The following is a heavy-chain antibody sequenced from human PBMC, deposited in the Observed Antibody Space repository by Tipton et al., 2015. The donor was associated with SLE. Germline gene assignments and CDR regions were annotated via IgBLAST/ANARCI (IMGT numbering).Heavy chain of an antibody. J-gene: IGHJ6*03. CDR3: ARVGHGFDDSGYNSHYYYYMDV. CDR2: VYSSGFS. CDR1: GDSINGYY. V-gene: IGHV4-59*01. D-gene: IGHD3-22*01. Sequence: TLSLTCTVSGDSINGYYWTWIRQPPGKGLEWVGYVYSSGFSDYNPSLRSRVTISLDTSKNQFSLRLSSATAADTAVYYCARVGHGFDDSGYNSHYYYYMDVWGKGTTVTDSS.